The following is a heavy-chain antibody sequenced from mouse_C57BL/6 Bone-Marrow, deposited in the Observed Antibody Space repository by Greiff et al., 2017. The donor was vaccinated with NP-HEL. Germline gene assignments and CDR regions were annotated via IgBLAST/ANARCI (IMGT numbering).Heavy chain of an antibody. J-gene: IGHJ4*01. Sequence: EVKLMESGGGLVQPGGSLKLSCAASGFTFSDYYMYWVRQTPEKRLEWVAYISNGGGSTYYPDTVKGRFTISRDNAKNTLYLQMSRLKSEDTAMYYCARLGRDYAMDYWGQGTSVTVSS. CDR2: ISNGGGST. CDR3: ARLGRDYAMDY. CDR1: GFTFSDYY. V-gene: IGHV5-12*01.